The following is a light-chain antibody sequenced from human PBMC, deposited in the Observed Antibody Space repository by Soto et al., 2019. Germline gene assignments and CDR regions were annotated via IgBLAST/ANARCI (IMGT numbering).Light chain of an antibody. V-gene: IGKV3D-15*01. J-gene: IGKJ4*01. CDR1: QSVSSN. CDR3: QQYNNWPLT. CDR2: DAS. Sequence: EVVFTQSPGTLSLSPGERATLSCRASQSVSSNLAWYQQKPGQPPRLLIYDASTRATGIPARFSGSQSGTEFTLTISSLLSEDFAVYSCQQYNNWPLTFGGGTKVDI.